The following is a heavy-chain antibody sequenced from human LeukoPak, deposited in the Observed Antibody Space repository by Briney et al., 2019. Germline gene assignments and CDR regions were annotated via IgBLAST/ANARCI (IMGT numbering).Heavy chain of an antibody. J-gene: IGHJ3*02. V-gene: IGHV4-34*01. CDR1: GGSFSGYY. D-gene: IGHD3-9*01. Sequence: SETLSLTCAVYGGSFSGYYWSWIRQPPGKGLEWIGEINHSGSTNYNPSLKSRVTISVDTSKNQFSLKLSSVTAADTAVYYCARDYDILTGYPIFAFDIWGQGTMVTVSS. CDR3: ARDYDILTGYPIFAFDI. CDR2: INHSGST.